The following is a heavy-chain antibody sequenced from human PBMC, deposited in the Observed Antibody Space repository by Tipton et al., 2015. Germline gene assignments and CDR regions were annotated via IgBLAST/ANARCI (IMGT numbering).Heavy chain of an antibody. Sequence: QAQLVQSGAELKKSGASVKVSCKASGYDFASFDIHWVRQAAGQGLDWVGWMNPKSGNTGYAREFQDRVTMTRNTARDTAYFERHSRTSEDTGIYYCAPGVLTGNYSMSLWGPGGQGTLVTVSS. CDR1: GYDFASFD. D-gene: IGHD3-10*01. J-gene: IGHJ5*02. CDR2: MNPKSGNT. V-gene: IGHV1-8*01. CDR3: APGVLTGNYSMSLWGP.